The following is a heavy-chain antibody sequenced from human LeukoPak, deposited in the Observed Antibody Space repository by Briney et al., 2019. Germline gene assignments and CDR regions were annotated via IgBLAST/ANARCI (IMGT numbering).Heavy chain of an antibody. V-gene: IGHV4-59*01. CDR3: ARAQGPYYYGSGSSFDY. J-gene: IGHJ4*02. CDR1: GGSTSSYY. CDR2: IDYSGST. D-gene: IGHD3-10*01. Sequence: SETLSLTCTVSGGSTSSYYWSWIRQPPGKGLEWIGYIDYSGSTNYNPSLKSRVTISVDTSKNQFSLKLSSVTAADTAVYYCARAQGPYYYGSGSSFDYWGQGTLVTVSS.